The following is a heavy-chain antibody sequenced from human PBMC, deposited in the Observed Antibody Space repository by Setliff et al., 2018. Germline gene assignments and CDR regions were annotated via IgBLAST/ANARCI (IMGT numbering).Heavy chain of an antibody. Sequence: SETLSLTCAVYGDSFSDYYWSWIRQPPGKGLEWIEEINHRGSTNYSPSLRSRVSISLDTSKNQFVLNLKAVTAADTAVYYCARDRTAYTYGLDVWGQGTTVTVSS. J-gene: IGHJ6*02. D-gene: IGHD3-16*01. V-gene: IGHV4-34*01. CDR3: ARDRTAYTYGLDV. CDR2: INHRGST. CDR1: GDSFSDYY.